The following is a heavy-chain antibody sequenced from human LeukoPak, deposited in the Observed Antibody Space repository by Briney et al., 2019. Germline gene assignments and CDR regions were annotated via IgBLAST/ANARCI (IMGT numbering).Heavy chain of an antibody. D-gene: IGHD4-17*01. CDR2: IYYYGNT. Sequence: PSETLSLTCTVSGGSINSKNYFYGWIRQPPGKGLEWIGSIYYYGNTNYNPSLKSRVTISVDTSRNQFSLWLSSVTAADTAVYYCARQTFGDHARIDYWGQGTLVTVSS. CDR1: GGSINSKNYF. CDR3: ARQTFGDHARIDY. V-gene: IGHV4-39*01. J-gene: IGHJ4*02.